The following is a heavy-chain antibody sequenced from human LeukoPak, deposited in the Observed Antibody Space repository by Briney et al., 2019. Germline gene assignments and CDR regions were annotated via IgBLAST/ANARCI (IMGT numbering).Heavy chain of an antibody. CDR3: ARGSPLYSSSWLIDY. CDR1: GFTFSSYG. CDR2: IWYDGSNK. D-gene: IGHD6-13*01. Sequence: GRSLRLSCAASGFTFSSYGMHWVRQAPGKGLEWVAVIWYDGSNKYYADSVKGRFTISRDNSKNTLYLQMNSLRAEDTAVCYCARGSPLYSSSWLIDYWGQGTLVTVSS. V-gene: IGHV3-33*01. J-gene: IGHJ4*02.